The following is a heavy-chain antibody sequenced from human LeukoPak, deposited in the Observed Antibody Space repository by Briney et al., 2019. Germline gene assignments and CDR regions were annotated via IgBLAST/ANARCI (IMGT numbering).Heavy chain of an antibody. V-gene: IGHV4-4*02. CDR2: IKHSGST. CDR3: ARGSPVVGLNY. CDR1: GGSISSTNW. Sequence: SETLSLTCAVSGGSISSTNWWSWIRQPPGKGLEWIGEIKHSGSTNYNPSLKSRVTMSVDTSKNQFSLKVSSVTAADTAVYYCARGSPVVGLNYWGQGSLVTVSS. J-gene: IGHJ4*02. D-gene: IGHD2-15*01.